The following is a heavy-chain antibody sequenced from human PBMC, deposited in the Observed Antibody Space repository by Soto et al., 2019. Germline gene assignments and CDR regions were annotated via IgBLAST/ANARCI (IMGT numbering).Heavy chain of an antibody. V-gene: IGHV4-34*01. CDR3: ARGRRLLLWFGESIDAFDI. Sequence: SETLSLTCAVYGGSFSGYYWSWIRQPPGKGLEWIGEINHSGSTNYNPSLKSRVTISVDTSKNQFSLKLSSVTAADTAVYYCARGRRLLLWFGESIDAFDIWGQGTMVTVS. CDR2: INHSGST. CDR1: GGSFSGYY. J-gene: IGHJ3*02. D-gene: IGHD3-10*01.